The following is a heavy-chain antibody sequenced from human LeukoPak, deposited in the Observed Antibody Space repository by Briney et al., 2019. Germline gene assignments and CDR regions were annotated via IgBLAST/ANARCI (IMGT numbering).Heavy chain of an antibody. J-gene: IGHJ6*02. CDR1: GFIFRDFY. V-gene: IGHV3-7*01. CDR2: INQDGSAE. D-gene: IGHD1-26*01. Sequence: PGGSLRLSCQGSGFIFRDFYMTWVRQAPGTGLEWVATINQDGSAEYYVDSVKGRFTMSRDNAKNSVYLQMGSLRAEETAVKYCARSVGAGNNYFYYGMDVWGQGATVTVSS. CDR3: ARSVGAGNNYFYYGMDV.